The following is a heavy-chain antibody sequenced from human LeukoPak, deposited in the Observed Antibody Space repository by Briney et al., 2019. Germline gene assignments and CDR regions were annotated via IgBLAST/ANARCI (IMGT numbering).Heavy chain of an antibody. CDR1: GFTFSDYY. D-gene: IGHD3-10*01. CDR3: ARVVWDYYGSGSYSNWFDP. V-gene: IGHV3-11*01. J-gene: IGHJ5*02. CDR2: ISSSISII. Sequence: GGSLRLSCAASGFTFSDYYMSWIRQAPGKGLEWLSYISSSISIIYYADSVKGRFTISRDNAKNSLYLQMNSLRAEDTAVYYCARVVWDYYGSGSYSNWFDPWGQGTLVTVFS.